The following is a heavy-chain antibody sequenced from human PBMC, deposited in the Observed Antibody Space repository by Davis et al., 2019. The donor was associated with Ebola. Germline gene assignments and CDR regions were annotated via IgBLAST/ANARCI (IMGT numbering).Heavy chain of an antibody. D-gene: IGHD4-11*01. CDR3: ARDSDDYSFDY. Sequence: GGSLRLSCAASGFTFNIFDMHWVRQAPGRGLEWVAFVRSHGSDDHYADSVKGRFTISRDNSKNTLYLQMNNLRPEDTAVYYCARDSDDYSFDYWGQGTLVTVSS. J-gene: IGHJ4*02. V-gene: IGHV3-30*02. CDR1: GFTFNIFD. CDR2: VRSHGSDD.